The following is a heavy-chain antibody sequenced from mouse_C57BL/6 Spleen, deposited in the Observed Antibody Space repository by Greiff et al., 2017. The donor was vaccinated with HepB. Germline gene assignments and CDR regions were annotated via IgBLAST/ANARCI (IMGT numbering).Heavy chain of an antibody. V-gene: IGHV1-64*01. J-gene: IGHJ3*01. CDR2: IHPNSGST. D-gene: IGHD2-4*01. CDR3: ARGGLRGAWFAY. Sequence: QVQLKQPGAELVKPGASVKLSCKASGYTFTSYWMHWVKQRPGQGLEWIGMIHPNSGSTNYNEKFKSKATLTVDKSSSTAYMQLSSLTSEDSAVYYCARGGLRGAWFAYWGQGTLVTVSA. CDR1: GYTFTSYW.